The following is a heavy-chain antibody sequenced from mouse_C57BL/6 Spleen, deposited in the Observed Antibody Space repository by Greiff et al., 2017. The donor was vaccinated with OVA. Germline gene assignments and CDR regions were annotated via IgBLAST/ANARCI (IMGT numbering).Heavy chain of an antibody. CDR2: IGPGGGST. CDR1: GYTFTDYY. Sequence: QVQLQQSGAELVKPGASVKISCKASGYTFTDYYINWVKQRPGQGLEWIGAIGPGGGSTNYNEKFKGKATLTVDKSSSTAYMQLSSLTAEDSAVYFCARWATVIASGMDYWGQGTSVTVAS. J-gene: IGHJ4*01. D-gene: IGHD3-1*01. CDR3: ARWATVIASGMDY. V-gene: IGHV1-77*01.